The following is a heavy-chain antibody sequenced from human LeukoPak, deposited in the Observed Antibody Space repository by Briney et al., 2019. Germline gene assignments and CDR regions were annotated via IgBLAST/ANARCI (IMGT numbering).Heavy chain of an antibody. CDR2: IKHDGSEN. CDR3: AREMEYYDFWSGYGTFDY. Sequence: PGGSLILSCAASGFTCRSYWMSWVRQAPGKGLEWVANIKHDGSENYYVDSVKGRCTISRDNAKNSLYLQMNSLGAEDTAVYYCAREMEYYDFWSGYGTFDYWGQGTLVTVSS. CDR1: GFTCRSYW. D-gene: IGHD3-3*01. J-gene: IGHJ4*02. V-gene: IGHV3-7*01.